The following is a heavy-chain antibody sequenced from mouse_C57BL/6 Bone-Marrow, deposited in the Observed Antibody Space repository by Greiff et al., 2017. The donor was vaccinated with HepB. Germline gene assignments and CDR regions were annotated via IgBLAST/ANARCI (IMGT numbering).Heavy chain of an antibody. Sequence: EVKLMESEGGLVQPGRSMKLSCTASGFTFSDYYMAWVRQVPEKGLEWVANINYDGSSTYYLDSLKSRFIISRDNAKNILYLQMSSLKSEDTATYYCARDLRDYGSSLYWYFDVWGTGTTVTVSS. CDR1: GFTFSDYY. CDR3: ARDLRDYGSSLYWYFDV. CDR2: INYDGSST. D-gene: IGHD1-1*01. J-gene: IGHJ1*03. V-gene: IGHV5-16*01.